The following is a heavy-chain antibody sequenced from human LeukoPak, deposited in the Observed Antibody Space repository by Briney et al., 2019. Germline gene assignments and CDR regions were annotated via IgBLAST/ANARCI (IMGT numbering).Heavy chain of an antibody. D-gene: IGHD6-19*01. CDR3: ARRGIAVAGLDY. J-gene: IGHJ4*02. CDR1: GYTFTNYD. Sequence: GASVKVSCKASGYTFTNYDINWVRQATGQGLEWMGWMNPNSGNTGYAQKFQGRVTITRNTSISTAYMELSSLRSEDTAVYYCARRGIAVAGLDYWGQGTLVTVSS. CDR2: MNPNSGNT. V-gene: IGHV1-8*03.